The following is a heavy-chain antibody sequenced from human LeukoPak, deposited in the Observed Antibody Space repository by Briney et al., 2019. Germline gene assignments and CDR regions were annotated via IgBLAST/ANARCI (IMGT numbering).Heavy chain of an antibody. D-gene: IGHD1-26*01. CDR1: GFTFSSYS. V-gene: IGHV3-21*01. CDR3: ARDRGGIVANRYYFDY. Sequence: PGGSLRLSCAASGFTFSSYSMNWVRQAPGKGLEWVSSISSSSSYIYYADSVKGRFTISRDNAKNSLYLQMNSLRAEDTAVYYCARDRGGIVANRYYFDYWGQGTLVTVSS. J-gene: IGHJ4*02. CDR2: ISSSSSYI.